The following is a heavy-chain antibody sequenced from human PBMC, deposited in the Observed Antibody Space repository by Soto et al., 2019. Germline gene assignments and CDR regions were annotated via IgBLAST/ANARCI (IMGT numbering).Heavy chain of an antibody. D-gene: IGHD3-16*01. J-gene: IGHJ6*02. V-gene: IGHV3-30*18. Sequence: PGGSLRRSCAASGFTLSNFGMHWVRQAPGKGLEWVAFISYAGGNKYYADSVKGRFTISRDNSKPLYLQMNSLRREDTAVYYCAKDGGAGNFYYYGADVWGQGTTVTVSS. CDR2: ISYAGGNK. CDR3: AKDGGAGNFYYYGADV. CDR1: GFTLSNFG.